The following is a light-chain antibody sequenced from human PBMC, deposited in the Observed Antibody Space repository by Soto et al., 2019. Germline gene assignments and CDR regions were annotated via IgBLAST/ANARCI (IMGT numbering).Light chain of an antibody. CDR3: QQRNNWPPMYT. V-gene: IGKV3-11*01. J-gene: IGKJ2*01. CDR1: QSVSTY. Sequence: EIVLTQSPATLSLSPGERATLSCRASQSVSTYLAWYQQKPGQAPRLLMYDASKRATGIPARFSGSGSGTDFTLPSSSLVPEEFAVYYCQQRNNWPPMYTFGQGTKLEIK. CDR2: DAS.